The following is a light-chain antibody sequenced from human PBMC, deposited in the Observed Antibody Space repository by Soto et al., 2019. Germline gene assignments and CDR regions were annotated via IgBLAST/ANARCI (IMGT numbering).Light chain of an antibody. V-gene: IGKV3-20*01. Sequence: DIVLTQSPGTLSLSPGERATLSCRASQSLTRNYLAWYQQKPGQAPRHLFFGASTRATGIPDRFSGSGSGTDFVLTISRLEPEDFAVYYCQQYGSSIMYTFGQGTKLEIK. CDR2: GAS. CDR3: QQYGSSIMYT. CDR1: QSLTRNY. J-gene: IGKJ2*01.